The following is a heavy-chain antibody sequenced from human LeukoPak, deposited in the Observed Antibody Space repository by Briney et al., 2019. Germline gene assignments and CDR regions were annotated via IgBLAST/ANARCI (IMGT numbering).Heavy chain of an antibody. V-gene: IGHV3-23*01. Sequence: GGSLRLSCAASGFTFSTYAMSWVRQAPGKGLEWVSAISSSGGNTIYADSVKGRFTISRDKSKNTLYLQMNSLRAEDTAVYYCAREIRGYSYFDYWGQGTLVTVSS. CDR1: GFTFSTYA. CDR2: ISSSGGNT. J-gene: IGHJ4*02. CDR3: AREIRGYSYFDY. D-gene: IGHD1-26*01.